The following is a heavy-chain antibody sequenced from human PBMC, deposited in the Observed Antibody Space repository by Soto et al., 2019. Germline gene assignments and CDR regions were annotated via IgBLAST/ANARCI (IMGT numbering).Heavy chain of an antibody. D-gene: IGHD3-3*01. J-gene: IGHJ4*02. V-gene: IGHV4-30-4*01. CDR3: ARRTRDFWSGYQYYFDY. Sequence: SETLSLTCTVSGGSISSGDYYWSWIRQPPGKGLEWIGYIYYSGSTYYNPSLKSRVTISVDTSKNQFSLKLSSVTAADTAVYYCARRTRDFWSGYQYYFDYWGQGTLVTVSS. CDR1: GGSISSGDYY. CDR2: IYYSGST.